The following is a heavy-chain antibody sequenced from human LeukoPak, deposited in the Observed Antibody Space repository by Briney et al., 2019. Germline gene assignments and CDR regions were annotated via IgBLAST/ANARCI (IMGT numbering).Heavy chain of an antibody. CDR3: ARVLWYYHMDV. CDR2: INHSGST. J-gene: IGHJ6*03. V-gene: IGHV4-34*01. CDR1: GGSFSGYY. Sequence: SETLSLTCAVYGGSFSGYYWSWIRQPPGKGLEWIGEINHSGSTNYNPSLKSRVTISVDTSKNQFSLKLSSVTAADTAVYYCARVLWYYHMDVWGKGTTVTVSS.